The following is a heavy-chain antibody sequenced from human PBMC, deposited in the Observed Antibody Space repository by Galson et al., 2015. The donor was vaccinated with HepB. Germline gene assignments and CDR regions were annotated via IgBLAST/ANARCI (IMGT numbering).Heavy chain of an antibody. CDR3: AHIRDSASVRLDS. CDR1: GFSLSTSEEG. D-gene: IGHD4-17*01. J-gene: IGHJ4*02. V-gene: IGHV2-5*02. CDR2: IYWDDDQ. Sequence: PALVKPTQTLTLTCTFSGFSLSTSEEGVGVAWIRQPPGKALEWLALIYWDDDQRYSPSLKNRLTITKDSSKDQVVLIMTRMDPMDTATYYCAHIRDSASVRLDSWGQGAQVTVSS.